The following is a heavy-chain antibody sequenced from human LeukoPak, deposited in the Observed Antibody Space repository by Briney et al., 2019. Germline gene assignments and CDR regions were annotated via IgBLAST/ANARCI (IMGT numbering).Heavy chain of an antibody. J-gene: IGHJ4*02. CDR3: ARVVYGDSSKDFDY. CDR2: VNHGGTT. CDR1: GVSISNYY. V-gene: IGHV4-34*01. D-gene: IGHD4-17*01. Sequence: SETLSLTCTVSGVSISNYYWSWIRQPPGRGLEWIGEVNHGGTTNYNPSLKSRVIISADTSKNQFSLKLNSVTAADTAVYYCARVVYGDSSKDFDYWGQGTLVTVSS.